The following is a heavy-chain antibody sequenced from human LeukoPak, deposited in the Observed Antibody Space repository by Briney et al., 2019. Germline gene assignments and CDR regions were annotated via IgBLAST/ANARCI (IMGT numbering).Heavy chain of an antibody. V-gene: IGHV3-23*01. J-gene: IGHJ5*02. CDR1: GFTFSSYG. Sequence: GGSLRLSCAASGFTFSSYGMHWVRQAPGKGLEWVSAISGSGSSTYYADSVKGRFTISRDNSKNTLYLQMNSLRAEDTAVYYCARASPYGSGSPPFDPWGQGTLVTVSS. CDR3: ARASPYGSGSPPFDP. D-gene: IGHD3-10*01. CDR2: ISGSGSST.